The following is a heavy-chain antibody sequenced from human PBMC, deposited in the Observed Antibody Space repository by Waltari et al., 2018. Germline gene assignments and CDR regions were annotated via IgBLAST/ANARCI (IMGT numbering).Heavy chain of an antibody. Sequence: QLQLQESGPGLVKPSETLSLTCTVSGGSISSSSYSWGWIRQPPGKGLEWIGSIYYSGSTYYNPSLKSRVTISVDTSKNQFSLKLSSVTAADTAVYYCARVMAARAGYYFDYWGQGTLVTVSS. J-gene: IGHJ4*02. CDR3: ARVMAARAGYYFDY. V-gene: IGHV4-39*01. D-gene: IGHD6-6*01. CDR2: IYYSGST. CDR1: GGSISSSSYS.